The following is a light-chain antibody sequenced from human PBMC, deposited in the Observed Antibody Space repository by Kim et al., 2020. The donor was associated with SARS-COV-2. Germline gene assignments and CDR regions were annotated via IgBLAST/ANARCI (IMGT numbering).Light chain of an antibody. Sequence: DIQMTQSPSSLSASVGDRVTITCRTSQSISRYLNWYQQEPGKAPKLLIYAASSLESGVPSRFSGSGSGTDFTLTISSLQPEDFATYYCQQSHSTPPYTFGQGTKLEI. V-gene: IGKV1-39*01. CDR3: QQSHSTPPYT. CDR2: AAS. J-gene: IGKJ2*01. CDR1: QSISRY.